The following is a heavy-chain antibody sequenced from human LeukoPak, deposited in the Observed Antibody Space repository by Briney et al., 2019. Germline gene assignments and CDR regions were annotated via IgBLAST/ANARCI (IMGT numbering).Heavy chain of an antibody. CDR1: GFTFSAYA. CDR3: ATHHYDSSGYYSPDY. Sequence: GSLRLSCATSGFTFSAYAMYWVRQAPGKGLEWVAVISYDGSNKYYADSVKGRFTISRDNSKNTVYLQMNSLRAEDTAVYYCATHHYDSSGYYSPDYWGQGTLVAVSS. V-gene: IGHV3-30-3*01. J-gene: IGHJ4*02. CDR2: ISYDGSNK. D-gene: IGHD3-22*01.